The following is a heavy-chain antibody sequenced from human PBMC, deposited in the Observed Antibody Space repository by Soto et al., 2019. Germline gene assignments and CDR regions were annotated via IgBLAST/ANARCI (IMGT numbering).Heavy chain of an antibody. CDR3: TTPNISDYY. V-gene: IGHV3-15*05. Sequence: GGSLRLSCAASGFTFSKAWMSWVRQAPGKGLEWVGRIKAKSDGGTTDYAAPLKGRFTISRDDSKNTLYLQTSSLKIEDTAVYFRTTPNISDYYWGQGALVTVSS. D-gene: IGHD3-22*01. J-gene: IGHJ4*02. CDR1: GFTFSKAW. CDR2: IKAKSDGGTT.